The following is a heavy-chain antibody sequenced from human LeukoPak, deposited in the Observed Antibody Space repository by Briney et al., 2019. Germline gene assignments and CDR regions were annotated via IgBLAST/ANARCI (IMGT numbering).Heavy chain of an antibody. J-gene: IGHJ4*02. CDR3: ARDPNDYYEYRGYYFDN. V-gene: IGHV3-21*06. CDR1: GFTFSSYS. CDR2: ISRSSSYI. Sequence: GGSLRLSCTTSGFTFSSYSMNWVRQAPGKGLEWVSSISRSSSYIYNADSVKGRFTISRDNAKNSLYLQMNSLRAEDTAVYYCARDPNDYYEYRGYYFDNWGQGTLVTVSS. D-gene: IGHD3-22*01.